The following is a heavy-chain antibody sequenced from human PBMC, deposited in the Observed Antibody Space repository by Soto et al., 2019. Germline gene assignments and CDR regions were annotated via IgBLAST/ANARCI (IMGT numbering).Heavy chain of an antibody. J-gene: IGHJ4*02. CDR3: ARDYYCSGGSCYSFDY. CDR2: ISNDGSNK. V-gene: IGHV3-30-3*01. D-gene: IGHD2-15*01. Sequence: PGGSLRLSCAASGFTFSDYRIHWVRQSPGKGLEWVALISNDGSNKYYADSVKGRFTISRDNSKNTLYLQMNSLRVEDTAMYYCARDYYCSGGSCYSFDYWGQGTLVTVSS. CDR1: GFTFSDYR.